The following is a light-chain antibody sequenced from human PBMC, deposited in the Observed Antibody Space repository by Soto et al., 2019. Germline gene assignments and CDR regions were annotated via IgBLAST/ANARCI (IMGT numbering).Light chain of an antibody. CDR2: AAS. V-gene: IGKV3-20*01. Sequence: EIVLTQSPGTLSLSPGDRATLSCRASQTISSTYLAWYQQKPGQAPRLLIYAASTRATGIPDRFSGSGSGTDFTLTISSLEPEDFAVYYCQQYNNWPPWTFGQGTKV. CDR1: QTISSTY. J-gene: IGKJ1*01. CDR3: QQYNNWPPWT.